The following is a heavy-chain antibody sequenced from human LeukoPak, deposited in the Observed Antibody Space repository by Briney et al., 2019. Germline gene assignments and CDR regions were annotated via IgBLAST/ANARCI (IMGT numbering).Heavy chain of an antibody. Sequence: SVKVSCKASGGTFSSYAISWVRQAPGQGLEWMGGIIPIFGTASYAQKFQGRVTITTDESTSTAYMELSSLRSEDTAVYYCARATLRDCGGDCYSRGKYYFDYWGQGTLVTVSS. D-gene: IGHD2-21*02. CDR1: GGTFSSYA. CDR3: ARATLRDCGGDCYSRGKYYFDY. CDR2: IIPIFGTA. J-gene: IGHJ4*02. V-gene: IGHV1-69*05.